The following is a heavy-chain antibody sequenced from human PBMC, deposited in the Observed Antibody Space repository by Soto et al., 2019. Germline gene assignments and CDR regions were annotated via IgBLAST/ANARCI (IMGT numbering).Heavy chain of an antibody. V-gene: IGHV1-69*13. CDR2: IIPIFGTA. CDR1: GGTFSSYA. D-gene: IGHD2-2*02. J-gene: IGHJ5*02. CDR3: ARSIPYCSSTSCYTSWFDP. Sequence: GASVKVSCKASGGTFSSYAISWVRQAPGQGLEWMGGIIPIFGTANYAQKFQGRVTITADESTSTAYMELSSLRSEDTAVYYCARSIPYCSSTSCYTSWFDPWGQGTLVTVS.